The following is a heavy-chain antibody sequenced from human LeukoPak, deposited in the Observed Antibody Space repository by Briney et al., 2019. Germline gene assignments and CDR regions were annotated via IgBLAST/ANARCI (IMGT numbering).Heavy chain of an antibody. V-gene: IGHV4-38-2*01. J-gene: IGHJ4*02. CDR3: VRTTYYYDTSGHLGFDH. CDR1: GYSISGGYY. D-gene: IGHD3-22*01. CDR2: IFHSGIS. Sequence: SETLSLTCAVSGYSISGGYYWGWIRQPPGKGLEWIGNIFHSGISHYNPSPSSRLTMSVDTSKNQFSLNLRSVTAADTAVYYCVRTTYYYDTSGHLGFDHWGQGTLVTVSS.